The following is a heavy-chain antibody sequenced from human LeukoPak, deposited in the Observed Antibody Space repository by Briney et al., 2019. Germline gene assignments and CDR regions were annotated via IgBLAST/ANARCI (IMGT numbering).Heavy chain of an antibody. CDR3: VKLRTGTATNFDY. D-gene: IGHD1-1*01. J-gene: IGHJ4*02. Sequence: PGGSLRLSCAASGFTFSSYAMSWVRQAPGKGLGWVSGISGAGGSPYYADSVKGRFTISRDNSKDTLYLQMNSLRAEDTAIYYCVKLRTGTATNFDYWGQGTLVTVSS. CDR2: ISGAGGSP. CDR1: GFTFSSYA. V-gene: IGHV3-23*01.